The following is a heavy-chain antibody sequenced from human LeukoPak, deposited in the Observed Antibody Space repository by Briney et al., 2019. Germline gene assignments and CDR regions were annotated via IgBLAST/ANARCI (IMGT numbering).Heavy chain of an antibody. CDR2: IYYRGGT. J-gene: IGHJ4*02. CDR3: GRGERLGVAY. CDR1: GGSISSSRYY. Sequence: PETLSLTCTVSGGSISSSRYYWSWIRQPPGKGLEWVGYIYYRGGTNYNPSLKGRVTMSVDTSKNQLSLKLSSVTAADTAVYYCGRGERLGVAYWGRGTLVTVSS. D-gene: IGHD3-16*01. V-gene: IGHV4-61*01.